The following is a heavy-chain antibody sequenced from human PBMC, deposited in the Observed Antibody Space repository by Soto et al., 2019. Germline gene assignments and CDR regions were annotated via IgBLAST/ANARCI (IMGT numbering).Heavy chain of an antibody. CDR1: GFTLSRHM. CDR3: ARESEDLTSNFDY. V-gene: IGHV3-21*01. J-gene: IGHJ4*02. CDR2: ISSTTNYI. Sequence: GAPRHSREGSGFTLSRHMVKWGPPAPGKGLEWISSISSTTNYIYYADSMKGRFTVSRDNAKNSVYLEMNSLSAEDTAVYYCARESEDLTSNFDYWGQGTLVTVSS.